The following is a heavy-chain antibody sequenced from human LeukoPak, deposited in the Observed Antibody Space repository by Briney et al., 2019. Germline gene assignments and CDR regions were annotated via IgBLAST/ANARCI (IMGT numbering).Heavy chain of an antibody. D-gene: IGHD4-17*01. CDR1: GGSFGGYY. Sequence: PSETLSLTCAVYGGSFGGYYWSWIRQPPGKGLEWIGEINHSGSTNYNPSLKSRVTISVDTSKNQFSLKLSSVTAADTAVYYCARGSTVDYWGQGTLVTVSS. V-gene: IGHV4-34*01. J-gene: IGHJ4*02. CDR3: ARGSTVDY. CDR2: INHSGST.